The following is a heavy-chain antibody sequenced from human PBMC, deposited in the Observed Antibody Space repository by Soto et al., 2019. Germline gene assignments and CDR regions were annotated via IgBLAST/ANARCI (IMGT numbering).Heavy chain of an antibody. Sequence: QVQLVQSGAEGKKPGASVKVSCQASGYTVPSYGISWVRQAPGQGLEWMGWISAYNGNTNYAQKLQGRVTMTTDTSTSTAYMELRSLRSDDTAVYYCASTRYYGSGSLNDYWGQGTLVTVSS. V-gene: IGHV1-18*01. CDR3: ASTRYYGSGSLNDY. CDR2: ISAYNGNT. D-gene: IGHD3-10*01. J-gene: IGHJ4*02. CDR1: GYTVPSYG.